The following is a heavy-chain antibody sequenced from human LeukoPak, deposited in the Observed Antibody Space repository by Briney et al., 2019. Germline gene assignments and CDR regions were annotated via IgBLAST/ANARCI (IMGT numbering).Heavy chain of an antibody. CDR2: ITSSGSSM. CDR1: GLTFSDYY. Sequence: GGSLRLSCAASGLTFSDYYMSWIRQAPGKGLEWVSYITSSGSSMYYADSVKGRFTISRDNAKNSLYLQMNSLRAEDTAVYYCARDLTSGYCSGGSCHLADYWGQGTLVTVSS. D-gene: IGHD2-15*01. CDR3: ARDLTSGYCSGGSCHLADY. V-gene: IGHV3-11*01. J-gene: IGHJ4*02.